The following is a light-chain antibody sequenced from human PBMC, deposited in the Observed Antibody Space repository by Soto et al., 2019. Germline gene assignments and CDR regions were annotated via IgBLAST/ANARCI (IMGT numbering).Light chain of an antibody. CDR2: DAS. J-gene: IGKJ5*01. V-gene: IGKV3-15*01. CDR1: QSVSSN. Sequence: EIVMTQSPATLSVSPGERATLSCRASQSVSSNLAWYQQKPGQAPRLLISDASTRATGIPARFSGSGSGTEFTLTVSSLQSEDFAVYYCQQYNKWPITFGQGTRLEIK. CDR3: QQYNKWPIT.